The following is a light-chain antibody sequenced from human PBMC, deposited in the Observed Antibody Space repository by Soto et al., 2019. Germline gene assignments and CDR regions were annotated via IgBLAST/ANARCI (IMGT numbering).Light chain of an antibody. CDR1: QDIGNY. CDR2: AAS. Sequence: DIQMTQSPSSLSASVGDRVTITCRASQDIGNYLAWFQQKPGKAPKSLIYAASSLHSGVPSKFSGSGSGTDFTLIISSLQPEDFATYYCQQYNGYPRTFGQGTKVESK. CDR3: QQYNGYPRT. J-gene: IGKJ1*01. V-gene: IGKV1-16*02.